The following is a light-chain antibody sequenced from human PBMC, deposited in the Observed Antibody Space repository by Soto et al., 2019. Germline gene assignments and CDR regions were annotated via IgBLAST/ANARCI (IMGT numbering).Light chain of an antibody. CDR2: DAS. V-gene: IGKV1-5*01. CDR1: QRISTW. J-gene: IGKJ1*01. Sequence: DVQMTPPPSTLSASVGDGVTITSPASQRISTWLAWYQQKPGKAPKLLISDASSLQSGVPSRFSGSGSGAEFTLTISSLQPEDFATYYCLQHNSYPRTFGQGTKVDIK. CDR3: LQHNSYPRT.